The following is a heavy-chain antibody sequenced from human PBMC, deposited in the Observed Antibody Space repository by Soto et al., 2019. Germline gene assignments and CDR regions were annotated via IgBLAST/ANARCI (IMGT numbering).Heavy chain of an antibody. Sequence: QVQLQESCPVLVKPSETLSLTCNVSGGSISSYYWSWIRQPPGKGLEYIGHVYNSGSTIHSPSLKSRATISVDTSKNQFSLKLTSVTAADTAVYYCAGGSSLCWECFHHWGQGILITVSS. V-gene: IGHV4-59*01. CDR2: VYNSGST. CDR1: GGSISSYY. J-gene: IGHJ1*01. CDR3: AGGSSLCWECFHH. D-gene: IGHD2-2*01.